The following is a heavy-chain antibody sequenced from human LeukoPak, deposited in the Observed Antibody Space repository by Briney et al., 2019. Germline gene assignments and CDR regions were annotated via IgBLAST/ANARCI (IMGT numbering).Heavy chain of an antibody. CDR1: GFTFRSYT. Sequence: GRSLRLSCAASGFTFRSYTMHWARQAPGKGLEWVAVISCDGRNKDYADFVKGRFTISRDNSKNTLYLQMNSLRVEDTAVYFCASDRYSSGWYGLDHWGQGILVTVSS. V-gene: IGHV3-30*01. D-gene: IGHD6-19*01. CDR3: ASDRYSSGWYGLDH. J-gene: IGHJ4*02. CDR2: ISCDGRNK.